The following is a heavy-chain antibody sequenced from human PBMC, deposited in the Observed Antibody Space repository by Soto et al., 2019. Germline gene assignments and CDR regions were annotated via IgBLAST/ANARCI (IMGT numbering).Heavy chain of an antibody. Sequence: PGGSLRLSCAASGFTFSSYGMHWVHQAPGKWLEWVAVIWYDGSNKYYADSVKGRFTISRDNSKNTLYLQMNSLRAEDTAVYYCARDPEDIVVVVAATPLSGMDGWGQGTTVTVSS. CDR2: IWYDGSNK. CDR1: GFTFSSYG. CDR3: ARDPEDIVVVVAATPLSGMDG. D-gene: IGHD2-15*01. J-gene: IGHJ6*02. V-gene: IGHV3-33*01.